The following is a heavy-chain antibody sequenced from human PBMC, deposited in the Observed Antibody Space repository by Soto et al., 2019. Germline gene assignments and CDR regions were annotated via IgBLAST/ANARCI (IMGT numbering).Heavy chain of an antibody. J-gene: IGHJ4*02. CDR1: GVTFSSET. CDR2: IIALFGTA. Sequence: QVQLVQSAAEVKKPGSSVKVSCKASGVTFSSETISWVRQAPGQGLEWVGGIIALFGTANYAQKFQGRVTITADDSTSTLYIGLSSLRSDDTALYYCATELSDSPGSPFDSWGQGTLVTVSS. V-gene: IGHV1-69*01. D-gene: IGHD3-22*01. CDR3: ATELSDSPGSPFDS.